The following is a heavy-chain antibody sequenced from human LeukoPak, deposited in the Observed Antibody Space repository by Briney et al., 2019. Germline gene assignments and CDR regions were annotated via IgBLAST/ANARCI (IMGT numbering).Heavy chain of an antibody. J-gene: IGHJ4*02. Sequence: SETLSLTCTVSGCSISSGYYWGWIRQPPGKGVEWIGSIYHSGSTYYNPSLKSRVTISVDTSKNQFSLKLSSVTAADTAVYYCARVRLPRDGYKSPFDYWGQGTLVTVSS. CDR3: ARVRLPRDGYKSPFDY. CDR2: IYHSGST. V-gene: IGHV4-38-2*02. CDR1: GCSISSGYY. D-gene: IGHD5-24*01.